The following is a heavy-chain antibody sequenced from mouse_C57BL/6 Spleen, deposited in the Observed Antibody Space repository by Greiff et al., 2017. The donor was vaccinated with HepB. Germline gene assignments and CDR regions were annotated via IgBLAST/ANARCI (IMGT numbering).Heavy chain of an antibody. V-gene: IGHV5-17*01. Sequence: EVMLVESGGGLVKPGGSLKLSCAASGFTFSDYGMHWVRQAPEKGLEWVAYISSGSSTIYYADTVKGRFTISRDNAKNTLFLQMTSLRSEDTAMYYWARQRRYYAMDYWGQGTSVTVSS. CDR2: ISSGSSTI. J-gene: IGHJ4*01. CDR3: ARQRRYYAMDY. CDR1: GFTFSDYG.